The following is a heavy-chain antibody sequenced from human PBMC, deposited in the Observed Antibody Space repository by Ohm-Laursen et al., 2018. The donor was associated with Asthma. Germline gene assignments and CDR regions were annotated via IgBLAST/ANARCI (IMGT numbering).Heavy chain of an antibody. V-gene: IGHV3-11*06. D-gene: IGHD1-26*01. CDR3: VTDAWWSYVH. CDR1: GFPFSDYY. J-gene: IGHJ4*02. CDR2: IRGRGGDI. Sequence: SLRLSCAASGFPFSDYYMSWIRQAPGKGLEWLSYIRGRGGDIRYAESVRGRFTVSRDNAKSSLYLEMNSLTVADTAVYYCVTDAWWSYVHWGRGTLATVPS.